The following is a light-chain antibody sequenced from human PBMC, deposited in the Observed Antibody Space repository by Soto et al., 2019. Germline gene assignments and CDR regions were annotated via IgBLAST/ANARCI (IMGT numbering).Light chain of an antibody. CDR1: SGLSSHA. CDR2: LNSDGSH. V-gene: IGLV4-69*02. Sequence: QLVLTQSPSASASLGDSVKLTCTLTSGLSSHAIAWYQQRPEKGPRYLMKLNSDGSHTKGDGIPDRLSGSSSGAERYLSISSLQSEDEADYYCQTWSSGTGWVFGGGTKLTVL. CDR3: QTWSSGTGWV. J-gene: IGLJ3*02.